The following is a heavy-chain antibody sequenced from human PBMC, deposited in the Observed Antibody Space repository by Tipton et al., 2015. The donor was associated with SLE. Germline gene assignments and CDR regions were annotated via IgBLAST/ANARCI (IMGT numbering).Heavy chain of an antibody. CDR3: ARLGDNDFWSGYYGGWYFDL. V-gene: IGHV4-34*01. CDR2: INHSGST. Sequence: TLSLTCAVYGGSFSAYYWSWVRQSPGKGLEWIGEINHSGSTKFNPSLKSRLTISVDTSKNQFSLKLNSVAAVDTAVYYCARLGDNDFWSGYYGGWYFDLWGRGTLVTVSS. D-gene: IGHD3-3*01. CDR1: GGSFSAYY. J-gene: IGHJ2*01.